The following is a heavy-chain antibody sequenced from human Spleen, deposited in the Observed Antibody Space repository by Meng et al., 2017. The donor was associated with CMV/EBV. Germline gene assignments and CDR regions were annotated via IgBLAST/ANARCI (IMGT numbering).Heavy chain of an antibody. CDR3: ARRLRYFDWDDY. J-gene: IGHJ4*02. CDR2: ISAYNGNT. Sequence: CKDSGYTFTSYGISWVRQAPGQGLEWMGWISAYNGNTNYAQKLQGGVTMTTDTSTSTAYMELRSLRSDDTAVYYCARRLRYFDWDDYWGQGTLVTVSS. V-gene: IGHV1-18*01. D-gene: IGHD3-9*01. CDR1: GYTFTSYG.